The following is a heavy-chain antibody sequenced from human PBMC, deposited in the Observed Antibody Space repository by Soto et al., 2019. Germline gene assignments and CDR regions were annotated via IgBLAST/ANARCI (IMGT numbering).Heavy chain of an antibody. CDR3: ARALITMIRGATYWFDP. D-gene: IGHD3-10*01. CDR1: GNTFTTYS. CDR2: INAGNGNT. V-gene: IGHV1-3*01. J-gene: IGHJ5*02. Sequence: ASVKVFCKSSGNTFTTYSIHWVRQAPGQRLEWMGWINAGNGNTKYSQKFQGRVTFTRDTSASTAYMELSSLRSEDTAVYYCARALITMIRGATYWFDPWGQGTLVTVSS.